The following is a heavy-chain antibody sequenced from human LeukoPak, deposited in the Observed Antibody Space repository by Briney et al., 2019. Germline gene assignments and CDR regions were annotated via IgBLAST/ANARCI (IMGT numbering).Heavy chain of an antibody. D-gene: IGHD4-11*01. J-gene: IGHJ4*02. Sequence: SETLSLTCTVSGGSLTSYYWSWMRQPPGKGLEWIGNIFYSGSPNYNPSLKSRVTTSFDTSKNQFSLKLSFVTAADTAVYYCARGFYSPQYWGQGTLVSVSS. V-gene: IGHV4-59*08. CDR2: IFYSGSP. CDR1: GGSLTSYY. CDR3: ARGFYSPQY.